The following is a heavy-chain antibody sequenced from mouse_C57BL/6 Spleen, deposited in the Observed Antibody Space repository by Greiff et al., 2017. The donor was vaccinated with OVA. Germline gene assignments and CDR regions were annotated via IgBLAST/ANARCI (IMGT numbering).Heavy chain of an antibody. CDR2: INPYNGGT. V-gene: IGHV1-19*01. D-gene: IGHD2-1*01. CDR3: ARRYYGNYKDYYAMDY. J-gene: IGHJ4*01. CDR1: GYTFTDYY. Sequence: EVQLQQSGPVLVKPGASVKMSCKASGYTFTDYYMNWVKQSHGKSLEWIGVINPYNGGTSYNQKFKGKATLTVDKSSSTAYMELNSLTSEDSAVYYCARRYYGNYKDYYAMDYWGQGTSVTVSS.